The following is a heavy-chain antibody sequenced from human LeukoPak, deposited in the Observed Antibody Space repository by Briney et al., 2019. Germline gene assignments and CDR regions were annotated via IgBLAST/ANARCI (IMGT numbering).Heavy chain of an antibody. CDR2: IYPGDSET. CDR3: ARRGYDILSGPTDAFDI. V-gene: IGHV5-51*01. D-gene: IGHD3-9*01. CDR1: GYSFTTYW. Sequence: GESLKISRKGSGYSFTTYWIGWVRQMPGKGPEYMGIIYPGDSETRYGPSFQGQVTISADKSISTAYLQWSSLRASDTAMYYCARRGYDILSGPTDAFDIWGQGTMVTVSS. J-gene: IGHJ3*02.